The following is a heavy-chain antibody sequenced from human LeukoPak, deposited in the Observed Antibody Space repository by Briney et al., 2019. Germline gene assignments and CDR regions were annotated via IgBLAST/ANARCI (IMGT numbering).Heavy chain of an antibody. CDR3: VKRKYCSGGSCYSDYFDY. V-gene: IGHV3-64D*06. D-gene: IGHD2-15*01. J-gene: IGHJ4*02. Sequence: GGSRRPACPADASTSGTLAMHWVRQAAGRGLEYVSAISSKGGSTYYADSVKGRFTISRDNSKNTLYLQMSSLRAEDTAVYYCVKRKYCSGGSCYSDYFDYWGQGTLVTVSS. CDR2: ISSKGGST. CDR1: ASTSGTLA.